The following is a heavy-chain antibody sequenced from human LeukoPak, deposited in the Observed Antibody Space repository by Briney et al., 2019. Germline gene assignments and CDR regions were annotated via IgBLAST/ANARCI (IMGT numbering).Heavy chain of an antibody. CDR2: INHSGST. Sequence: SETLSLTCAVYGASFSGYYWSWIREPPGKGLEWIGEINHSGSTNYNPSLKSRVTISVDTSKNQFSLKLSSVTAADTAVYYCARVAGYSSSWYPPELRFDPWGQGTLVTVSS. CDR1: GASFSGYY. V-gene: IGHV4-34*01. J-gene: IGHJ5*02. D-gene: IGHD6-13*01. CDR3: ARVAGYSSSWYPPELRFDP.